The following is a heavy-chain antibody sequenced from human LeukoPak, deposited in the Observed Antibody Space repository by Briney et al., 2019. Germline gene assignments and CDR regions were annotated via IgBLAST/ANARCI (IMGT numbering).Heavy chain of an antibody. V-gene: IGHV3-23*01. Sequence: GGSLRLSCAASGFTLNKHAMSWVRQAPGEGLEWVSAIIDVGDTYYADSVRGRFTISRDNSKNTLYVQMNSLRDEDTAVYYCAKDQRWESPHYLDSWGQGTLVTVSS. CDR3: AKDQRWESPHYLDS. D-gene: IGHD1-26*01. CDR1: GFTLNKHA. CDR2: IIDVGDT. J-gene: IGHJ4*02.